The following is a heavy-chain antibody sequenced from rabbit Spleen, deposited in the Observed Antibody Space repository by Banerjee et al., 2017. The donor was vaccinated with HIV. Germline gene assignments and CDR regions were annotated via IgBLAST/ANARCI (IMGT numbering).Heavy chain of an antibody. J-gene: IGHJ4*01. CDR1: GFDFSSNA. Sequence: QEQLVESGGGLVQPEGSLTLTCKAAGFDFSSNAMCWVRQAPGKGLEWIACIDLGDGSIYDASWVNGRFSISRSTSLKTVTLQMTSLTAADTATYFCARLFAYAAYAGFGYATLDYFDLWGPGTLVTVS. CDR3: ARLFAYAAYAGFGYATLDYFDL. D-gene: IGHD6-1*01. V-gene: IGHV1S47*01. CDR2: IDLGDGSI.